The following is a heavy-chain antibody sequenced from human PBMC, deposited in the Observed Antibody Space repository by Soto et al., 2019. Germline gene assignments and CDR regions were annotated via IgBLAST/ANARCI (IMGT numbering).Heavy chain of an antibody. CDR2: ISYDGTYK. CDR1: GFTFNNFA. CDR3: ANEVDVAFSSLQYGMDV. Sequence: QPGGSLRLSCAASGFTFNNFAMHWVRQAPGKGLEWVAFISYDGTYKYYADSVRGRLTVYRDNSKSTLFLQMSSLKFEDTAVYVCANEVDVAFSSLQYGMDVWGQGTTVTVSS. J-gene: IGHJ6*02. D-gene: IGHD5-12*01. V-gene: IGHV3-30*14.